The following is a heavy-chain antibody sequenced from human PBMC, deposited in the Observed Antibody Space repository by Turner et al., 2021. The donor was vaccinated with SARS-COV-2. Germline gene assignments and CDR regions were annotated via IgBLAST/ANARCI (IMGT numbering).Heavy chain of an antibody. J-gene: IGHJ6*02. CDR2: IYYSGSA. V-gene: IGHV4-39*01. CDR1: GGSISSSSYY. CDR3: ATRGVDIVVAVAAIDSPQGGMDV. D-gene: IGHD2-15*01. Sequence: QLQLQESGPGMVKPSVTLSLTCNVPGGSISSSSYYWGWIRQPPGKGLEWIGNIYYSGSAYYNPSLKSLVTISVDTSKHQFSLKLSSVTAADTAVYYCATRGVDIVVAVAAIDSPQGGMDVWGQGTTVTVSS.